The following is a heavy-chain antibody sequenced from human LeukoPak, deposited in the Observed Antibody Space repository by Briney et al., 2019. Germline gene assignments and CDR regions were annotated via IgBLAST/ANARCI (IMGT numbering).Heavy chain of an antibody. J-gene: IGHJ4*02. CDR3: AKGYGSGSYSVDY. V-gene: IGHV3-30*18. CDR1: GFSFSNYS. D-gene: IGHD3-10*01. CDR2: ISYDGSNK. Sequence: PGGSLRLSCAASGFSFSNYSMNWVRQAPGKGLEWVSFISYDGSNKYYADSVKGRFTISRDNSKNTLYLQLNSLRPEDTAVYYCAKGYGSGSYSVDYWGQGTLVTVSS.